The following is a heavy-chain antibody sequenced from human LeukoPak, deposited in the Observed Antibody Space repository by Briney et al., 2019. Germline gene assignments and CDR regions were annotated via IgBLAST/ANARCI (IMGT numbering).Heavy chain of an antibody. Sequence: SVKVSCTASGGTFSSYAISWVRQAPGQGLEWMGGIIPIFGTANYAQKVQGRVTITADESTSTAYMELSSLRSEDTAVYYCARDRAAVPLTQDAFDIWGQGTMVTVSS. CDR3: ARDRAAVPLTQDAFDI. CDR2: IIPIFGTA. D-gene: IGHD6-6*01. J-gene: IGHJ3*02. V-gene: IGHV1-69*13. CDR1: GGTFSSYA.